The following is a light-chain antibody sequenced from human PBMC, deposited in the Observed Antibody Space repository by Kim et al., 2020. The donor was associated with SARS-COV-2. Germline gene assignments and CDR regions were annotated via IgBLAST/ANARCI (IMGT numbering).Light chain of an antibody. J-gene: IGKJ2*01. CDR2: DAS. V-gene: IGKV3-20*01. CDR3: QQYGVSPYT. Sequence: LSQGQRDTPSCRASPSVVSTSSAWYQRKPGQALRRLIYDASSRTAGIPDRFSGSGSGTDFTLTLVRLGPEDFAVYYCQQYGVSPYTFGKGTKLEI. CDR1: PSVVSTS.